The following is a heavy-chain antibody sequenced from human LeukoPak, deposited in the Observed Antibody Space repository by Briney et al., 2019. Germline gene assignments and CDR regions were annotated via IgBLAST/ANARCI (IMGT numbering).Heavy chain of an antibody. CDR3: ASHSSYSYGQYFDY. CDR1: GFTFSIYA. Sequence: GGSLRLSCAASGFTFSIYAMSWVRQAPGKGLEWVSGTSGSGGSTYYTDSVKGRFTISRDNSKNTLYLQMNSLRAEDTAVYYCASHSSYSYGQYFDYWAQEPLVTVSS. D-gene: IGHD5-18*01. CDR2: TSGSGGST. V-gene: IGHV3-23*01. J-gene: IGHJ4*02.